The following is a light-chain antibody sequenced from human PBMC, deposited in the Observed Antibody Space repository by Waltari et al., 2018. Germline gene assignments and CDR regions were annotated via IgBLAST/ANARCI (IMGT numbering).Light chain of an antibody. CDR2: GAS. Sequence: DIQMTQSPSSVSASVGDRVTITCRASHSISSWLAWYQQKPGKAPRLLIYGASNLQSGVPSRFSGSGSGTDFTLTISSLQPEDFATYYCQQANSFSYTFGQGTTLEIK. V-gene: IGKV1D-12*01. CDR1: HSISSW. CDR3: QQANSFSYT. J-gene: IGKJ2*01.